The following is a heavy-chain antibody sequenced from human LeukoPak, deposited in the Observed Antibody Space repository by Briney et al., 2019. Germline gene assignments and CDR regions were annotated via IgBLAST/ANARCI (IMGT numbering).Heavy chain of an antibody. J-gene: IGHJ4*02. D-gene: IGHD5-12*01. V-gene: IGHV1-18*01. CDR3: ARDWSPDIVATNYYFDY. Sequence: ASVKVSCKASGYTFTSYGISWVRQAPGQGLEWMGWISAYNGNTNYAQKLQGRVTMTTDTSTCTAYMELRSLRSDDTAVYYCARDWSPDIVATNYYFDYWGQGTLVTVSS. CDR1: GYTFTSYG. CDR2: ISAYNGNT.